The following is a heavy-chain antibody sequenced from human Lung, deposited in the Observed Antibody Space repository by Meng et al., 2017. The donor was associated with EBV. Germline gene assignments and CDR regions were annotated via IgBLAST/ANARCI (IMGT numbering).Heavy chain of an antibody. D-gene: IGHD5-12*01. CDR3: ARDPGLGYSGYDGILGY. V-gene: IGHV4-4*07. CDR2: IYTRGST. CDR1: GGPISSYY. J-gene: IGHJ4*02. Sequence: QLQESGPLLVKPSETLSLTCPVSGGPISSYYWSWIRQPAGKGPEWIGRIYTRGSTNYTPSLKSRVTMSVDTSKNQFSLKLSSVTAADTAVYYCARDPGLGYSGYDGILGYWGQGTLVTVSS.